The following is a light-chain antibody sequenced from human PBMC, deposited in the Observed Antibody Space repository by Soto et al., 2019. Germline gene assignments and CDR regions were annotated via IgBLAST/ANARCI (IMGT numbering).Light chain of an antibody. J-gene: IGLJ2*01. CDR2: ANN. V-gene: IGLV1-51*01. CDR1: SSNIGNNY. CDR3: GTWDSSLSAVV. Sequence: QSVLTQPPSVSAAPGQKVTIPCSGSSSNIGNNYVSWYQQLPGTAPKLLIYANNKRPSGIPDRLSGSKSGTSAALGITGLQTGDEADYYCGTWDSSLSAVVFGGGTKLTVL.